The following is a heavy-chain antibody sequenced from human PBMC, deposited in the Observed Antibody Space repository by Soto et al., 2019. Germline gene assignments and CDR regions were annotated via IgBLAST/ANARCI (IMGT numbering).Heavy chain of an antibody. CDR3: ATTGGVRPNDAFDA. J-gene: IGHJ3*01. Sequence: EVQLLESGGGLVQPGGSLRLSCAASGLTFSSYWMSWVRQAPGKGLEWVANIKQDGSGKYYADSVKGRFTISRDNAKNSRYLQKNKLKAEDTAVYYGATTGGVRPNDAFDAWGQGTKVTVSS. CDR1: GLTFSSYW. V-gene: IGHV3-7*03. D-gene: IGHD1-26*01. CDR2: IKQDGSGK.